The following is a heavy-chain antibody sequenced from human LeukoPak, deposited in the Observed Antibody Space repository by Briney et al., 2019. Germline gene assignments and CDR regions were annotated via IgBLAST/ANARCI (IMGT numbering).Heavy chain of an antibody. Sequence: GGSLRLSCAVSGITLSNYGMSWVRQAPGKGLEWVAGISDSGGSTNYADSVKGRFTIFRDNPKNTLYLQMNSLRAEDTAVYYCARGSSGYDTLTSGYWGQGTLVTVSS. CDR3: ARGSSGYDTLTSGY. CDR1: GITLSNYG. D-gene: IGHD5-12*01. CDR2: ISDSGGST. V-gene: IGHV3-23*01. J-gene: IGHJ4*02.